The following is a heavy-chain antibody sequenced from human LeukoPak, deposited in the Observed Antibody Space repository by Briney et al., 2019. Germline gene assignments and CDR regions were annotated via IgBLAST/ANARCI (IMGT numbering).Heavy chain of an antibody. CDR3: AKDVAPDSGWDLDY. V-gene: IGHV3-21*04. D-gene: IGHD6-19*01. J-gene: IGHJ4*02. Sequence: GGSLRLSCAASGFTFSSYSMNWVRQAPGKGLEWVSSISSSSSYIYYADSVKGRFTVSRDNSKNTLYLQMNSLRAEDTAVYYCAKDVAPDSGWDLDYWGQGTLVTVSS. CDR2: ISSSSSYI. CDR1: GFTFSSYS.